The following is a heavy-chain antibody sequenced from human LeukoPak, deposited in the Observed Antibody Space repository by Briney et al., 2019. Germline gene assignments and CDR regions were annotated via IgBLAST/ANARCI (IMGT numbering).Heavy chain of an antibody. CDR2: IKSKTDGGTT. D-gene: IGHD4-17*01. CDR1: GFTVSSNY. Sequence: GGSLRLSCAASGFTVSSNYMSWVRQAPGKGLEWVGRIKSKTDGGTTDYAAPVKGRFTISRDDSKNTLYLQMNSLKTEDTAVYYCTTEEDYGDLDWGQGTLVTVSS. CDR3: TTEEDYGDLD. V-gene: IGHV3-15*01. J-gene: IGHJ4*02.